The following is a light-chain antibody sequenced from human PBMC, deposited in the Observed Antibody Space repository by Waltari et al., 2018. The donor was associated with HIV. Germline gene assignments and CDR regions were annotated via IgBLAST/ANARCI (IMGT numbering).Light chain of an antibody. V-gene: IGLV1-47*01. Sequence: QSVLTQPPPASGTPGQRVAIPCSGSSSNIGSNYVYWYQQLPGTAPKVLIYRSNQRPSGVPYRFSGSKSGTSASLAISALRSEDEADYYCATWDDSLSGPVFGGGTKLTVL. CDR1: SSNIGSNY. CDR3: ATWDDSLSGPV. CDR2: RSN. J-gene: IGLJ3*02.